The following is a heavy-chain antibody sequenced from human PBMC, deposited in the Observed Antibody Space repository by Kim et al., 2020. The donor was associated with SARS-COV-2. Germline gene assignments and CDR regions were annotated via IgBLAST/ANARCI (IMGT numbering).Heavy chain of an antibody. CDR3: ARMYSSGYYYYYGMDV. J-gene: IGHJ6*02. D-gene: IGHD6-19*01. CDR2: ISSSGSTI. CDR1: GFTFSGYE. V-gene: IGHV3-48*03. Sequence: GGSLRLSCAASGFTFSGYEMNWVRQAPGKGLEWVSYISSSGSTIYYADSVKGRFTISRDNAKNSLYLQMNSLRAEDTAVYYCARMYSSGYYYYYGMDVWGQGTTVTVSS.